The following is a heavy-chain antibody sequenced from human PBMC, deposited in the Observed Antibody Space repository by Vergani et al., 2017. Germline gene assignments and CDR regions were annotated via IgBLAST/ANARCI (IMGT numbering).Heavy chain of an antibody. CDR1: EYSFGNYW. J-gene: IGHJ4*02. D-gene: IGHD1-1*01. CDR3: ARHTTYTDS. Sequence: EVELVQSGPEMRKPGESLKISCKGFEYSFGNYWIGWLRLMPGKGLEWMGIIYPADSDTRYSPSFQGQVTISADKSISTAFLQWDSLKASDTALYYCARHTTYTDSWGQGTLVTVSS. V-gene: IGHV5-51*01. CDR2: IYPADSDT.